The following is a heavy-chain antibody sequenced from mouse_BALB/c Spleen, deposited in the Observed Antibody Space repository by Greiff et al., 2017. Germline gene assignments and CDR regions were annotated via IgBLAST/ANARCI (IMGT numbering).Heavy chain of an antibody. V-gene: IGHV5-4*02. J-gene: IGHJ2*01. Sequence: DVQLVESGGGLVKPGGSLKLSCAASGFTFSDYYMYWVRQTPEKRLEWVATISDGGSYTYYPDSVKGRFTISRDNAKNNLYLQMSSLKSEDTAMYYCARAYGNYPYYFDYWGQGTTLTVSS. D-gene: IGHD2-10*02. CDR1: GFTFSDYY. CDR2: ISDGGSYT. CDR3: ARAYGNYPYYFDY.